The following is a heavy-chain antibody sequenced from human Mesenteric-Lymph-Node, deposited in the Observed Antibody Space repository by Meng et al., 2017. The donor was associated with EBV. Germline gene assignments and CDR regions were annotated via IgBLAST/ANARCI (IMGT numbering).Heavy chain of an antibody. CDR1: GYYFTDYD. D-gene: IGHD5-24*01. V-gene: IGHV1-2*06. CDR3: ANDGRPFDY. Sequence: QVQLVQSGAEVKQPGASVKVSCKASGYYFTDYDVDWVRQAPGQGLEWMGRINPKSGDTNYAQRFQGRVTMTRDTSISTAYMELSGLRSDDTAFYYCANDGRPFDYWGQGTLVTVSS. CDR2: INPKSGDT. J-gene: IGHJ4*02.